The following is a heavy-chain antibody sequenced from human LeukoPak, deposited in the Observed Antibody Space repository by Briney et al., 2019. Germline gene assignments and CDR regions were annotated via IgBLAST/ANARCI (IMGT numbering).Heavy chain of an antibody. J-gene: IGHJ4*02. V-gene: IGHV3-48*02. CDR2: ISSGSSTI. CDR1: GFTFNTYS. D-gene: IGHD1-1*01. CDR3: ARMLERYFDY. Sequence: GGSLRLFCAGSGFTFNTYSMNWVRQDPGKGLEWVSYISSGSSTIYYADSVKGRFTISRDNAKNSLYLQMNSLSDEDTAVYYCARMLERYFDYWGQGTLVTVSS.